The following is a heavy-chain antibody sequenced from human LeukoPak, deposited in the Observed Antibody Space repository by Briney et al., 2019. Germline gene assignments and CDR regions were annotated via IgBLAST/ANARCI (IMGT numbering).Heavy chain of an antibody. CDR2: IYSGGST. CDR1: EFSVGSNY. Sequence: PVGSLRLSCAPSEFSVGSNYMTWVRQAPGKGLEGVSLIYSGGSTYSADSVKGRFTISRDNSKNTLYLQMGRLRAEGMAVYYCARRWPARDTAMVSTMIKWYFALWGRGTLVTVSS. D-gene: IGHD5-18*01. J-gene: IGHJ2*01. CDR3: ARRWPARDTAMVSTMIKWYFAL. V-gene: IGHV3-66*01.